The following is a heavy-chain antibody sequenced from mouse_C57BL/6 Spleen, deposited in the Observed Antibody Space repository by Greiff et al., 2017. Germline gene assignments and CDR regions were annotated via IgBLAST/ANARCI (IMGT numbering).Heavy chain of an antibody. CDR3: AGRVYYGSSYDYAMDY. V-gene: IGHV1-81*01. Sequence: QVQLQQSGAELARPGASVKLSCKASGYTFTSYGISWVKQRTGQGLEWIGEIYPRSGNTYYNEKFKGKATLTADKSSSTAYMELRSLTSEDSAVYFCAGRVYYGSSYDYAMDYWGQGTSVTVSS. CDR2: IYPRSGNT. CDR1: GYTFTSYG. J-gene: IGHJ4*01. D-gene: IGHD1-1*01.